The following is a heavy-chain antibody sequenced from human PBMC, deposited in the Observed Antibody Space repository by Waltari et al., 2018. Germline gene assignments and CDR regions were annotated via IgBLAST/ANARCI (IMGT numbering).Heavy chain of an antibody. CDR2: MSGSGHII. CDR1: GFAFSDYY. CDR3: ATAVPIHSLVY. V-gene: IGHV3-11*01. D-gene: IGHD2-2*02. Sequence: QVQLVASGGGLVKPGGSLIPSCGASGFAFSDYYMTWIRQVPGKGLEWVTYMSGSGHIIYYRDSVKGRFTISRDNAKNSLYLQMSNLRAEDTAVYYCATAVPIHSLVYWGQGTLVTVSS. J-gene: IGHJ4*02.